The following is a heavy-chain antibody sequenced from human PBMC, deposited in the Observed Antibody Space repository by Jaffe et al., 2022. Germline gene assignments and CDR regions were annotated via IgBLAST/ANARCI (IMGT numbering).Heavy chain of an antibody. V-gene: IGHV1-46*01. Sequence: QVQLVQSGAEVKKPGASVKVSCKASGYTFTSYYMHWVRQAPGQGLEWMGIINPSGGSTSYAQKFQGRVTMTRDTSTSTVYMELSSLRSEDTAVYYCARVQWGSSSWSYYFDYWGQGTLVTVSS. CDR2: INPSGGST. D-gene: IGHD6-13*01. J-gene: IGHJ4*02. CDR1: GYTFTSYY. CDR3: ARVQWGSSSWSYYFDY.